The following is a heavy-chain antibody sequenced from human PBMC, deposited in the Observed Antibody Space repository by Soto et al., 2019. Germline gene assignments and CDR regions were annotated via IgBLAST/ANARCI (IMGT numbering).Heavy chain of an antibody. CDR2: ISAYNGNT. CDR3: ASGWFGEFVYQFDY. J-gene: IGHJ4*02. Sequence: QVQLVQSGAEVKKPGASVKVSCKPSGYTFTSYGITWVRQAPGQGLEWMGWISAYNGNTNYAQKFPGRVTVTTDTSTSTAYMELRSLGSDDTAVYYCASGWFGEFVYQFDYWGQGTLVTVSS. CDR1: GYTFTSYG. D-gene: IGHD3-10*01. V-gene: IGHV1-18*01.